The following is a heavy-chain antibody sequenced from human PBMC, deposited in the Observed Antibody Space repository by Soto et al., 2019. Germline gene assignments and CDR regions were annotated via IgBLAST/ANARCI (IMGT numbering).Heavy chain of an antibody. CDR2: IYYSGST. J-gene: IGHJ4*01. CDR3: ARVSIIGSYSHFDY. CDR1: GGSISSCDYY. D-gene: IGHD1-26*01. V-gene: IGHV4-30-4*01. Sequence: PSETLSLTCTVSGGSISSCDYYWIWIRQPPGKGLEWIGYIYYSGSTYYNPSLKSRITINADTSKNQFSLQLNSVTPEDTAVYYCARVSIIGSYSHFDYWGQGTLVTVSS.